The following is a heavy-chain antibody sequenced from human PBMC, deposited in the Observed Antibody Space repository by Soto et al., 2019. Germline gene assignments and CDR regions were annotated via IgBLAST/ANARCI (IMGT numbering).Heavy chain of an antibody. CDR3: ATPTPLRGAMITNINFDF. J-gene: IGHJ4*02. Sequence: ASVKVSCKASGYTFTGSYMHWVRQAPGQGLEWIGWINPISGGTHYSPNFQGRVTMTRDTSISTAYMELSSLRSDDTAVFYCATPTPLRGAMITNINFDFWGQGTPVTVSS. CDR2: INPISGGT. V-gene: IGHV1-2*02. CDR1: GYTFTGSY. D-gene: IGHD3-10*01.